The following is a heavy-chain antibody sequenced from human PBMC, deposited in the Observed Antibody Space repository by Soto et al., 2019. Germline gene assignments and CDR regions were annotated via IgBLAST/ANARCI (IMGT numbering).Heavy chain of an antibody. CDR2: INPNSGGT. D-gene: IGHD3-3*01. J-gene: IGHJ6*03. CDR3: ARYRKPSSWGGSPYYYYFMDV. CDR1: GYTFTGSY. Sequence: GASVKVSCKASGYTFTGSYMHWVRQAPGQGLEWMGWINPNSGGTNYAQKFQGWVTMTRDTSISTAYMELSRLRSDDTAAYYCARYRKPSSWGGSPYYYYFMDVWGKGTSVTVYS. V-gene: IGHV1-2*04.